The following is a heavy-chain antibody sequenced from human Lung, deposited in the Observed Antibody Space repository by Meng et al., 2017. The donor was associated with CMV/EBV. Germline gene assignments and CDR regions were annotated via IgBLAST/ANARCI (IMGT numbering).Heavy chain of an antibody. D-gene: IGHD5-18*01. V-gene: IGHV3-30*02. J-gene: IGHJ6*01. CDR1: GITVSSYG. CDR3: AKVDSDTIMVPYYYYPMDV. CDR2: IRYDGTNK. Sequence: GGSLRLXXTASGITVSSYGIHWVRQAPGTGLEWVAFIRYDGTNKHYADSVTGRFSVSRDNSRNMVYLQMNSLSAEDTAVYHCAKVDSDTIMVPYYYYPMDVWGQGNXVT.